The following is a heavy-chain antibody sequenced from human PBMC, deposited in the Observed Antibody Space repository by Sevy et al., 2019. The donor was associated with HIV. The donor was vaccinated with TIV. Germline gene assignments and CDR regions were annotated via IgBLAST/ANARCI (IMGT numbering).Heavy chain of an antibody. CDR1: GGTFSSYG. CDR2: IIPYFGSA. J-gene: IGHJ5*02. Sequence: ASVKVSCKASGGTFSSYGITWVRQAPGQGLEWMGGIIPYFGSANYGQTFQGRVTMTADQSTSTAYMELSSLRADDTAVYYCARGGGLSPHHWLDPWGQGTLVTVSS. V-gene: IGHV1-69*13. D-gene: IGHD3-16*01. CDR3: ARGGGLSPHHWLDP.